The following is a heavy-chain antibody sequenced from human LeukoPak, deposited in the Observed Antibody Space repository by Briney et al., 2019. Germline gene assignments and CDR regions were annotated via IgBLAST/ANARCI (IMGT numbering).Heavy chain of an antibody. CDR2: IYYSGST. D-gene: IGHD6-13*01. CDR3: ATLTPGIATSGTLIPAY. CDR1: GDSISSYY. J-gene: IGHJ4*01. Sequence: KTSETLSLTCTVSGDSISSYYWGWICQPPGKGLEWIGSIYYSGSTYYNPSLKSRVTISVDTSKNQFSLKLSSVTAADTAVYYCATLTPGIATSGTLIPAYWGHGTLVTVSS. V-gene: IGHV4-39*01.